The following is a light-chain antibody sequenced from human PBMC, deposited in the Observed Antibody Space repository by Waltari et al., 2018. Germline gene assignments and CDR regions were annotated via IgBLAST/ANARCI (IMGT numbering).Light chain of an antibody. J-gene: IGKJ5*01. CDR2: GAS. CDR1: QSIAGN. Sequence: EIVMTQSPATLSVSPGERATFSCRASQSIAGNLAWYQQKPAQAPRLLIYGASTRATGVPGRFRGSGSGTEFTLTISSLQSEDVAIYYCQQYNHWPPITFGQGTRLEIK. CDR3: QQYNHWPPIT. V-gene: IGKV3-15*01.